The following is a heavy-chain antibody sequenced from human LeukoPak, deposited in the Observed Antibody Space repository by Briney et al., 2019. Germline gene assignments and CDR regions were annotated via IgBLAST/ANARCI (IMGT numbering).Heavy chain of an antibody. CDR3: AQTGTTKKRDAFDI. J-gene: IGHJ3*02. D-gene: IGHD1-1*01. CDR1: GASISSGSNY. CDR2: IYSSGST. Sequence: PSETLSLTCSVSGASISSGSNYWGWIRQPPGKTLEWIGSIYSSGSTYYNPSLKSRVIIIIDTPKNHFSLTLSSVTAADTAVYYCAQTGTTKKRDAFDIWGQGTMVTVSS. V-gene: IGHV4-39*07.